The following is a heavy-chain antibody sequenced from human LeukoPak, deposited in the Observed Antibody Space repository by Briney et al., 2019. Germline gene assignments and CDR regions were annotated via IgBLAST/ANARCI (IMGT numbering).Heavy chain of an antibody. Sequence: SETLSLTCTVSGGSISSSSYYWGWIRQPPGKGLGWIGSIYYSGSTYYNPSLKSRVTISVDTSKNQFSLKLSSVTAADTAVYYCARLDSGSYYVDYWGQGTLVTVSS. J-gene: IGHJ4*02. V-gene: IGHV4-39*01. CDR2: IYYSGST. D-gene: IGHD1-26*01. CDR1: GGSISSSSYY. CDR3: ARLDSGSYYVDY.